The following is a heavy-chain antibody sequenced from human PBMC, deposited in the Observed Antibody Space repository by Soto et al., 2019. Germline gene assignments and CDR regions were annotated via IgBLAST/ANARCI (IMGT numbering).Heavy chain of an antibody. Sequence: SVKVSCKASGGTFSSYAISWVRQAPGQGLEWMGGIIPIFGTANYAQKFQGRVTITADESTRTAYMELSSLRSEDTAVYYCAPRWIQLWPFDYWGQGNLVTVSS. CDR2: IIPIFGTA. CDR1: GGTFSSYA. D-gene: IGHD5-18*01. V-gene: IGHV1-69*13. CDR3: APRWIQLWPFDY. J-gene: IGHJ4*02.